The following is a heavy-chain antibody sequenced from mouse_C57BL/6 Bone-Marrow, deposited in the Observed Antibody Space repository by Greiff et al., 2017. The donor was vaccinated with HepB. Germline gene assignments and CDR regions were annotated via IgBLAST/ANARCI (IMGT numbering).Heavy chain of an antibody. V-gene: IGHV1-15*01. Sequence: QVQLQQSGAELVRPGASVTLSCKASGYTFTDYEMHWVKQTPVHGLEWIGAIDPETGGTAYNQTFKGKAILTADKSSSTAYMELRSLTSEDSAVYYCTRRGWLLLFDYWGQGTTLTVSS. CDR1: GYTFTDYE. J-gene: IGHJ2*01. D-gene: IGHD2-3*01. CDR2: IDPETGGT. CDR3: TRRGWLLLFDY.